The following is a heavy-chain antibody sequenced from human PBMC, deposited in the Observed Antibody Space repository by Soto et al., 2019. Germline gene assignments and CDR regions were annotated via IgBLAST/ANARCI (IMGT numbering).Heavy chain of an antibody. V-gene: IGHV1-69*01. CDR1: GGTISSYA. CDR3: APDPPSGLI. J-gene: IGHJ3*02. CDR2: IIPLFGAP. Sequence: QVQLVQSGAEVKKPGSSVRVSCKASGGTISSYAINWVRQAPGQGLEWMGGIIPLFGAPKYAQKLQGRVTITADESTHTAFMELSSLPSEDTALYYCAPDPPSGLIWGQGTMFTVSS.